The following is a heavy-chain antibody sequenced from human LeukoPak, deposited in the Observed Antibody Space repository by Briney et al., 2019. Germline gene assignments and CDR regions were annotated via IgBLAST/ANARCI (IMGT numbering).Heavy chain of an antibody. CDR2: IKQDGSEK. Sequence: GGPLRLSCAASGFTFSSYWMSWVRQAPGKGLEWVANIKQDGSEKYYVDSVKGRFTISRDNAKNSLYLQMNSLRAEDTAVYYCARVGYYYDSSGHTSYYYGMDVWGQGTTVTVSS. J-gene: IGHJ6*02. CDR1: GFTFSSYW. CDR3: ARVGYYYDSSGHTSYYYGMDV. V-gene: IGHV3-7*05. D-gene: IGHD3-22*01.